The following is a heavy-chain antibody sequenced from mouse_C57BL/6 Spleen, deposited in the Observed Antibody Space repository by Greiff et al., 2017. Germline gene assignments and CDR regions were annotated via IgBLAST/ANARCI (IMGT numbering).Heavy chain of an antibody. D-gene: IGHD1-1*01. Sequence: QVQLKQPGAELVQPGASVKLSCKASGYTFTSYWMHWVKQRPGRGLEWSGRIDPNSGSTKDNEKFKSKATLTVDKPSSTAYMQLSSLTSKDYAVYYCARGDYGSSSAMDYWGQGTSVTVSS. V-gene: IGHV1-72*01. J-gene: IGHJ4*01. CDR3: ARGDYGSSSAMDY. CDR1: GYTFTSYW. CDR2: IDPNSGST.